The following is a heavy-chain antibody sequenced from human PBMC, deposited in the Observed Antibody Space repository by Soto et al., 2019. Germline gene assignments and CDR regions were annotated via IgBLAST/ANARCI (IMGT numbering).Heavy chain of an antibody. CDR2: ILPSFGTE. CDR1: GGTFSSYA. J-gene: IGHJ6*02. Sequence: QVQLVQSGAEVKKPGSSVKVSCKASGGTFSSYAISWVRQAPGQGLEWMGGILPSFGTENYAQKFQGRVTITADESKSTAYMELSSLRAEDTAVYYCAGDDAIVRRQDYYCYGMDVWGQGTTVTVSS. D-gene: IGHD3-22*01. V-gene: IGHV1-69*01. CDR3: AGDDAIVRRQDYYCYGMDV.